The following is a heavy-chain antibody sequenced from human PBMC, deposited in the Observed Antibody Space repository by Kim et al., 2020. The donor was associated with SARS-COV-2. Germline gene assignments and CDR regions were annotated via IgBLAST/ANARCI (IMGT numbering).Heavy chain of an antibody. CDR2: IIPIFGTA. J-gene: IGHJ3*02. Sequence: SVKVSCKASGGTFSSYAISWVRQAPGQGLEWMGGIIPIFGTANYAQKFQGRVTITADESTSTAYMELSSLRSEDTAVYYCARGGEGDDSSGDDAFDIWGQGTMVTVSS. D-gene: IGHD3-22*01. CDR3: ARGGEGDDSSGDDAFDI. CDR1: GGTFSSYA. V-gene: IGHV1-69*13.